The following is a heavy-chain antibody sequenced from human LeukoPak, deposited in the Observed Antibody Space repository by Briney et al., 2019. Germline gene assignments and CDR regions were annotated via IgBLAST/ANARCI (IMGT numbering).Heavy chain of an antibody. J-gene: IGHJ4*02. CDR3: ARARRPPLTFSGLFNY. CDR2: ISGNDEST. Sequence: GGSLRLSCAASGFSCSTRGMSWVRQAPGKGLEWVSAISGNDESTFYADSVKGRFTISRDNSRNTQYLQLSSLSAEDSAIYYCARARRPPLTFSGLFNYGGQETLVT. CDR1: GFSCSTRG. V-gene: IGHV3-23*01. D-gene: IGHD5-12*01.